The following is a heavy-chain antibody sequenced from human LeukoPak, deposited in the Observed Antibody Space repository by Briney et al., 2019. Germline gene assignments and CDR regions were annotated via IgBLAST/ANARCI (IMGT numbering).Heavy chain of an antibody. CDR1: GGSISSGDYY. CDR3: ARVEAYGFVDY. V-gene: IGHV4-30-4*01. D-gene: IGHD3-10*01. CDR2: IYYSGST. J-gene: IGHJ4*02. Sequence: PSETLSLTCTVSGGSISSGDYYWSWIRQPPGKGLEWIGYIYYSGSTYYNPSLKSRVTISVDTSKNQFSLKLSPVTAADTAVYYCARVEAYGFVDYWGQGTLVTVSS.